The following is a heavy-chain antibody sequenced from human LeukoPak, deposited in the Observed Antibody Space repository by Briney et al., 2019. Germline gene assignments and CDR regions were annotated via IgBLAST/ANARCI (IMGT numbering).Heavy chain of an antibody. D-gene: IGHD5-24*01. Sequence: SETLSLTCAVSGGSISSGGYSWSWIRQPPGKGLEWIGYIYHSGSTYYNPSLKSRVTISLDTSENQFSLRLYSVTAADTAVYYCARQSDGSQWGFDYWGQGTLVSVSS. J-gene: IGHJ4*02. CDR1: GGSISSGGYS. CDR2: IYHSGST. CDR3: ARQSDGSQWGFDY. V-gene: IGHV4-30-2*02.